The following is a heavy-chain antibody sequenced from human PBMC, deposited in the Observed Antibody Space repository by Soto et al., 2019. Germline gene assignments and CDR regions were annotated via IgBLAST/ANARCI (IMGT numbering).Heavy chain of an antibody. CDR1: GGSISNYY. Sequence: QVPLQESGPGLVKPSETLSLSCTVSGGSISNYYWSWFRQTPGKGLEWIGYVHDSWGSNYNPSLSRXVXIPQEPTNTLYSLKLTSLTATDTAVYYCARQGFGALHGLVDVWGQGTTVTVSS. CDR3: ARQGFGALHGLVDV. V-gene: IGHV4-59*08. CDR2: VHDSWGS. J-gene: IGHJ6*02. D-gene: IGHD3-10*01.